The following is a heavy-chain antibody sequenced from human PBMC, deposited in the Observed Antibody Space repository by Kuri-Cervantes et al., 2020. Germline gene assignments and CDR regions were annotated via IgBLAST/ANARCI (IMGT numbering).Heavy chain of an antibody. V-gene: IGHV4-34*01. D-gene: IGHD3-22*01. CDR3: ARGVRIPSYYYDSSGKFDY. CDR2: INHSGST. CDR1: GGSFSGYY. Sequence: GSLRLSCAVYGGSFSGYYWSWIRQPPGKGLEWIGEINHSGSTNYNPSLKSRVTISVDTSKNQFSLKLSSVTAADTAVYYCARGVRIPSYYYDSSGKFDYWGQGTRVTVSS. J-gene: IGHJ4*02.